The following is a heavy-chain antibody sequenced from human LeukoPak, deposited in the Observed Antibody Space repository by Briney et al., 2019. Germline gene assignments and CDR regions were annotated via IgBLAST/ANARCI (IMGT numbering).Heavy chain of an antibody. J-gene: IGHJ6*03. V-gene: IGHV4-59*01. Sequence: SETLSLTCTVSGGPISNYYWSWIRQSPGKGLEWIGYIYDSGSTYYNPSLKSRVTISVDTSKNQFSLRLNSVTAADTAVFYCARCVVGSFYYYMDVWGKGTTVTISS. D-gene: IGHD1-26*01. CDR3: ARCVVGSFYYYMDV. CDR1: GGPISNYY. CDR2: IYDSGST.